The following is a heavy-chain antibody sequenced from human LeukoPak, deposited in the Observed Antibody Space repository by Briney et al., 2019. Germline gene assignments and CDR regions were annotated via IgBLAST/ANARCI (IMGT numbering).Heavy chain of an antibody. CDR3: ARDSAAWYSSGWYDY. V-gene: IGHV3-11*05. CDR1: GFTFSDHY. D-gene: IGHD6-19*01. CDR2: ISSSSSYT. J-gene: IGHJ4*02. Sequence: GGSLRLSCAASGFTFSDHYMSWIRQAPGKGLERVSYISSSSSYTDYADSVKGRITISRDNAKNSLYLQMNSLRAEDTAVYYCARDSAAWYSSGWYDYWGQGTLVTVSS.